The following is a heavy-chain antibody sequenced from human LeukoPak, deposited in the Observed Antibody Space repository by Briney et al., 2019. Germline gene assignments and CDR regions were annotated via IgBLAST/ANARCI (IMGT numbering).Heavy chain of an antibody. Sequence: SGGSLRLSCAASGFTFSSYGMNWVRQAPGKGLEWVSYISSSSSTIYYADSVKGRFTISRDNAKNSLYLQMNSLRAEDTAVYYCAREDSVVAANYWGQGTLVTVSS. J-gene: IGHJ4*02. V-gene: IGHV3-48*01. CDR3: AREDSVVAANY. CDR2: ISSSSSTI. D-gene: IGHD2-15*01. CDR1: GFTFSSYG.